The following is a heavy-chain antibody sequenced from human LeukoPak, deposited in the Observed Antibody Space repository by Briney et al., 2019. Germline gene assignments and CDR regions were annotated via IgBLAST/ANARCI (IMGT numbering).Heavy chain of an antibody. CDR3: ARGHSRGYYYVDY. CDR2: IYTSGST. CDR1: GGSISSGSYY. D-gene: IGHD3-22*01. J-gene: IGHJ4*02. Sequence: PSETLSLTCTVSGGSISSGSYYWSWIRQPAGKGLEWIGRIYTSGSTNYNPSLKSRVTISVDTSKNQFSLKLSSVTAADTAVYYCARGHSRGYYYVDYWGQGTLVTVSS. V-gene: IGHV4-61*02.